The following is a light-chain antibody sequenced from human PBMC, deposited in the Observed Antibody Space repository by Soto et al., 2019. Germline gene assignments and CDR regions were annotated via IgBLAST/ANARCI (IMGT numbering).Light chain of an antibody. CDR1: RDVGIW. Sequence: DIQMTQSPSSVSASVGDRVAITCRASRDVGIWLGWYQQIPGKAPKLLIYAASTLQSGVPSRFSGSGSGTDFTLTINSLQPEDFATYYCQQAFSFPRTFGQGTRLEIK. V-gene: IGKV1D-12*01. CDR3: QQAFSFPRT. CDR2: AAS. J-gene: IGKJ5*01.